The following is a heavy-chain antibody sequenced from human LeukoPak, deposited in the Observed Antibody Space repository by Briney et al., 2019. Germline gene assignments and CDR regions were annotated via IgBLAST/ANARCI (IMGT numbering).Heavy chain of an antibody. CDR1: GFTFSSYG. CDR2: IRYDGSNK. V-gene: IGHV3-30*02. Sequence: GGSLRLSCAASGFTFSSYGMHWVRQAPGKGLEWVAFIRYDGSNKYYADSVKGRFTISRDNSKNTLYLQMNSLRAEDTAVYYCAKGAITIFQYYYYYMDVWGKGTTVTISS. D-gene: IGHD3-9*01. CDR3: AKGAITIFQYYYYYMDV. J-gene: IGHJ6*03.